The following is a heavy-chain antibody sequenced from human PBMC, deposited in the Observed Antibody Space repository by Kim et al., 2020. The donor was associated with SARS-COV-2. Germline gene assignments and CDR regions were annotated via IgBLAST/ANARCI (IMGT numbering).Heavy chain of an antibody. J-gene: IGHJ4*01. V-gene: IGHV3-66*01. D-gene: IGHD3-9*01. CDR2: MSGGGTT. CDR1: GLSVSNNH. Sequence: GGSLRLSCAASGLSVSNNHMTWVRQAPGMGLEWVALMSGGGTTNYADSVAGRFSISRDKIRNTIFLHMTSLRPEDTAVYYCARDLRRYFDVWGRGTLVTV. CDR3: ARDLRRYFDV.